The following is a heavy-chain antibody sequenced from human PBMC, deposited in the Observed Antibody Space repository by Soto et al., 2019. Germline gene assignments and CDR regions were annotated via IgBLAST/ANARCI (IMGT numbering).Heavy chain of an antibody. CDR3: ARDGGYCSGGSCSRYYYYYYMDV. D-gene: IGHD2-15*01. CDR2: ISGSGGST. CDR1: GFTFSSYA. J-gene: IGHJ6*03. V-gene: IGHV3-23*01. Sequence: GGSLRLSCAASGFTFSSYAMSWVRQAPGKGLEWVSAISGSGGSTYYADTVKGRFTISRDNSKNTLYLQMNSLRAEDTAVYYCARDGGYCSGGSCSRYYYYYYMDVWGKGTTVTVSS.